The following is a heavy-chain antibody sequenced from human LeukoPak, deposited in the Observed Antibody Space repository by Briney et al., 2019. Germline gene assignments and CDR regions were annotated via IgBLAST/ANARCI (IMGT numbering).Heavy chain of an antibody. J-gene: IGHJ5*02. CDR3: ARDVAARTNWFDP. CDR1: GYTFTNYY. Sequence: ASVKVSCKASGYTFTNYYMHWVRQAPGQGLEWMGIINPSGGSTSYAQKFQGRVTMTRDTSTSTVYMELTSLRSEDTAVYYCARDVAARTNWFDPWAREPWSPSPQ. CDR2: INPSGGST. D-gene: IGHD6-6*01. V-gene: IGHV1-46*01.